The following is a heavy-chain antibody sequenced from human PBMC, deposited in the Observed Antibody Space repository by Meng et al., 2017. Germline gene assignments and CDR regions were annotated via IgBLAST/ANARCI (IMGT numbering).Heavy chain of an antibody. CDR1: GYTFPDYW. V-gene: IGHV1-2*06. J-gene: IGHJ4*02. CDR2: INPKSGDT. D-gene: IGHD6-13*01. Sequence: QGRRVRSGAEVKKPGASVKVSCKASGYTFPDYWLHWVRRAPGQGLEWMGRINPKSGDTHYAQRFQGRVTMTGDTSISTAYMELSGLRSDDTAMYYCARDEDISAAGKLFGDYWGQGTLVTVSS. CDR3: ARDEDISAAGKLFGDY.